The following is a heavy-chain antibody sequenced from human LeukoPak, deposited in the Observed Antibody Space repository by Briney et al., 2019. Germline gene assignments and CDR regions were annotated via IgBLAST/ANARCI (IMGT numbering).Heavy chain of an antibody. V-gene: IGHV1-18*01. CDR2: ISAYNGNT. Sequence: ASVKVSCKASGYTLTSYGISWVRQAPGQGLEWMGWISAYNGNTNYAQKLQGRVTMTTDTSTSTAYMELRSLRSDDTAVYYCARVWFGELYNDAFDIWGQGTMVTVSS. CDR1: GYTLTSYG. J-gene: IGHJ3*02. CDR3: ARVWFGELYNDAFDI. D-gene: IGHD3-10*01.